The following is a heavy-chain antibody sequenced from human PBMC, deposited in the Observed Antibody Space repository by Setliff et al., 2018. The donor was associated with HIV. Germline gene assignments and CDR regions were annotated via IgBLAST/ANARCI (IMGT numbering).Heavy chain of an antibody. Sequence: SETLSLTCTVSGGSVSSGSYYWSWIRQPPGKGLEWIGYIFYSGSTNYNPSLKSRVTISVDTSKNQFSLKLSSVTAADTAVYYCARAGCSSTSCYSLGYYYMDVWGKGTTVTVSS. CDR3: ARAGCSSTSCYSLGYYYMDV. D-gene: IGHD2-2*01. V-gene: IGHV4-61*01. CDR1: GGSVSSGSYY. CDR2: IFYSGST. J-gene: IGHJ6*03.